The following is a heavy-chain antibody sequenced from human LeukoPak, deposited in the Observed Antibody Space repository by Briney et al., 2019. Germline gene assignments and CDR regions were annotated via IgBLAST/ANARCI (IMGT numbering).Heavy chain of an antibody. V-gene: IGHV3-23*01. CDR3: AKDTSAWWYHRAYMDV. J-gene: IGHJ6*03. CDR2: ISGRGDKT. D-gene: IGHD2-15*01. Sequence: GGSLRLSCAASGFTVSNYARSWVRQAPGRGLEWVSAISGRGDKTYHADSVKGRFTISRDNSRNTLSLQVNSLRAEDTAVYYCAKDTSAWWYHRAYMDVWGKGTTVTVSS. CDR1: GFTVSNYA.